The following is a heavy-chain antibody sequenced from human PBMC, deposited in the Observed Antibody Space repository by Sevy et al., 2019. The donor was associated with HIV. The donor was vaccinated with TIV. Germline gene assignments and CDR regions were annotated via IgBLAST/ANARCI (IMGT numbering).Heavy chain of an antibody. J-gene: IGHJ4*02. CDR1: GGTFSSYA. CDR3: ASEYCSGGSCYTRLGY. V-gene: IGHV1-69*06. Sequence: ASVKVSCKASGGTFSSYAISWVRQAPGQGLEWMGGIIPIFGTANYAQKFQGRVTITAEKSTSTAYMELSSLRSEDTAVYYCASEYCSGGSCYTRLGYWGQGTLVTVSS. D-gene: IGHD2-15*01. CDR2: IIPIFGTA.